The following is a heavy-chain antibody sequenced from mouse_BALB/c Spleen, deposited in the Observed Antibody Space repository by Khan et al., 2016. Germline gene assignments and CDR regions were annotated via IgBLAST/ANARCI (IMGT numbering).Heavy chain of an antibody. V-gene: IGHV1-39*01. J-gene: IGHJ1*01. CDR3: ARGYGNYVNWDFDV. CDR2: IDPYYGGT. D-gene: IGHD2-10*02. Sequence: VQLKQSGPELEKPGASVKISCKASAYSFTGYNMNWVKQSNGKSLEWIGNIDPYYGGTSYNQKFKGKATLTVDTSSSTAYMQLKSLSSEDSAVYYGARGYGNYVNWDFDVWGAGTTVTVSS. CDR1: AYSFTGYN.